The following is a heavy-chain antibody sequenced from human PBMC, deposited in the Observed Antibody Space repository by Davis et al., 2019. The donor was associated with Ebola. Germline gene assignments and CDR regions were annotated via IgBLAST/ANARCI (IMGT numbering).Heavy chain of an antibody. Sequence: SQIPSLTCAVYGGSFSGYYWSWIRQPPGKGLEWIGEINHSGSTNYNPSLKSRVTISVDTSKNQFSLKLSSVTAADTAVYYCARGSGSWYYYNILFWGQGTTVTVSS. CDR2: INHSGST. CDR3: ARGSGSWYYYNILF. V-gene: IGHV4-34*01. J-gene: IGHJ6*02. CDR1: GGSFSGYY. D-gene: IGHD6-13*01.